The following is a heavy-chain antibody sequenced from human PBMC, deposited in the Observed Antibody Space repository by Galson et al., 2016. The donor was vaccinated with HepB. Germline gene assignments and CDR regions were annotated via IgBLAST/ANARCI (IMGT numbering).Heavy chain of an antibody. CDR2: ISSTSSYI. Sequence: SLRLSCAASGFTFEVYEMSWVRQAPGKGLEWVSFISSTSSYIYYADSVKGRFTISRDNARNSLYLQMNSLRAEDTAVYYCAKEVLWFRATDHWGQGILVTVSS. J-gene: IGHJ4*02. CDR1: GFTFEVYE. D-gene: IGHD3-10*01. V-gene: IGHV3-21*01. CDR3: AKEVLWFRATDH.